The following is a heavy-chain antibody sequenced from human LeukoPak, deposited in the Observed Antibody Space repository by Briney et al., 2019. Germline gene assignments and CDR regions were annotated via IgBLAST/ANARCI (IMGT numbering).Heavy chain of an antibody. J-gene: IGHJ4*02. CDR3: ARDRPYGGKGDFDY. CDR2: ISGSGGST. CDR1: GFTFSSYA. Sequence: GGSLRLSCAASGFTFSSYAMSWVRQAPGKGLEWVSAISGSGGSTYYADSVKGRFIISRDNSKNTLYLQMNSLRAEDTAVYYCARDRPYGGKGDFDYWGQGTLVTVSS. D-gene: IGHD4-23*01. V-gene: IGHV3-23*01.